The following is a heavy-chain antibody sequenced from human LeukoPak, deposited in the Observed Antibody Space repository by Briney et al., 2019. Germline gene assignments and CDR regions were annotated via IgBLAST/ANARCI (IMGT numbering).Heavy chain of an antibody. CDR1: GYTFTSYY. J-gene: IGHJ6*03. D-gene: IGHD2-2*02. V-gene: IGHV1-46*01. CDR3: ARVLYCSSTSCYNYYYMDV. CDR2: INPSGGST. Sequence: GASVKVSCKASGYTFTSYYMHWVRQAPGQGLEWMGIINPSGGSTSYAQKFQGRDTMTRDTSTSTVYMELSSLRSEDTAVYYCARVLYCSSTSCYNYYYMDVWGKGTTVTVSS.